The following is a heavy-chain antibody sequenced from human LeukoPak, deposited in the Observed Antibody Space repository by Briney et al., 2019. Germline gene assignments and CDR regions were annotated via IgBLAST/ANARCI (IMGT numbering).Heavy chain of an antibody. J-gene: IGHJ6*02. CDR2: IYSGGDT. CDR1: GFTVSNNY. Sequence: GGSLRLSCAASGFTVSNNYMNWVRQAPGKGLEWVSLIYSGGDTHYADSVKGRFTISRDSSKNTLFLQMNSLRAEDTAVYYCARGGRGYYGSGSYYRYYYYYYGMDVWGQGTTVTVSS. D-gene: IGHD3-10*01. V-gene: IGHV3-66*01. CDR3: ARGGRGYYGSGSYYRYYYYYYGMDV.